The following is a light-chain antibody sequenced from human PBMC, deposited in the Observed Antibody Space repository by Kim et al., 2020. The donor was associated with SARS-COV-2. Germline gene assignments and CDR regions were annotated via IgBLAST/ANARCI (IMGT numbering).Light chain of an antibody. CDR2: AAS. J-gene: IGKJ1*01. V-gene: IGKV1-39*01. CDR3: QQSDSTPT. CDR1: QSISSY. Sequence: DIQMTQSPSSLSASVGDRVTITCRASQSISSYLNWYRQKPGKAPKLLIYAASSLQSGVPSRFSGSGSGTDFTLTISSLQPEDFATYYCQQSDSTPTFGQGTKVDIK.